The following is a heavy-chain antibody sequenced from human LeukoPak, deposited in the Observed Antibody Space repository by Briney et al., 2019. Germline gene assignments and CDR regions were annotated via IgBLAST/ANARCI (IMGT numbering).Heavy chain of an antibody. J-gene: IGHJ4*02. CDR3: ARASITYYYGSGSYYNVYPDY. Sequence: ASVKVSCKASGYTFTGYYMHWVRQAPGQGLEWMGRINPNSGGKNYAQKFQGRVTMTRDTSISTAYMELSRLRSDDTAVYYCARASITYYYGSGSYYNVYPDYWGQGTLVTVSS. CDR1: GYTFTGYY. D-gene: IGHD3-10*01. V-gene: IGHV1-2*06. CDR2: INPNSGGK.